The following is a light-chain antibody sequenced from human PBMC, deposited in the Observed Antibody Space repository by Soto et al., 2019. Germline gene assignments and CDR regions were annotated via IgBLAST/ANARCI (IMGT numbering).Light chain of an antibody. J-gene: IGLJ2*01. CDR3: AAWDGSLNNVL. V-gene: IGLV1-44*01. CDR1: GSSIGTNT. Sequence: QSVLTQPPSASGTHGQRVTISCSGSGSSIGTNTVNWYRQLPGTAPKLLIYGNNQRPSGVPDRFSGSKSGTSASLAISGLQSEDEADYYCAAWDGSLNNVLFGGGTKLTV. CDR2: GNN.